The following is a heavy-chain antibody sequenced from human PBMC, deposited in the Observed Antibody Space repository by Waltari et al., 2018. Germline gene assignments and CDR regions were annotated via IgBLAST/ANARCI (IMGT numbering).Heavy chain of an antibody. V-gene: IGHV1-69*12. D-gene: IGHD6-13*01. CDR2: ILPIFGKA. CDR1: GGTFSSYA. J-gene: IGHJ5*02. CDR3: ARVRSSSWYWFDP. Sequence: QVQLVQSGAEVKKPGSSVTVSCKASGGTFSSYAISWVRQAPGQGLGGLGGILPIFGKANDAQKFQGRVTITADESTSTAYMELSSLRSEDTAVYYCARVRSSSWYWFDPWGQGTLVTVSS.